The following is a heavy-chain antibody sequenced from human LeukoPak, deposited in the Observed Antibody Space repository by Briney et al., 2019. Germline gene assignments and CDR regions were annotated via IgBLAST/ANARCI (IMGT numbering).Heavy chain of an antibody. Sequence: SETLSLTCNVSGGSISSSSYYWGWIRQPPGKGLEWIGSIYYSGSTYYTPSLKSRVTISVDTSKTQFSLNLSSVTAADSAVYYCAKDALGGYSSSCCDDYWGQGTLVTVSS. V-gene: IGHV4-39*02. CDR1: GGSISSSSYY. CDR2: IYYSGST. J-gene: IGHJ4*02. CDR3: AKDALGGYSSSCCDDY. D-gene: IGHD6-13*01.